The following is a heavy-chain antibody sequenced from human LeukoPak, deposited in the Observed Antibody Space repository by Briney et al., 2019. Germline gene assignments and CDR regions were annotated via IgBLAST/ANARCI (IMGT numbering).Heavy chain of an antibody. D-gene: IGHD3-22*01. CDR1: GFTFTNYW. J-gene: IGHJ4*02. CDR2: ISGSGSYT. Sequence: GGSLRLSCAASGFTFTNYWMSWVRQAPGKGLEWVSAISGSGSYTDYADSVKGRFTISKDNSKNTLYMRMSSLRAEDTAVYYCAKRRYDSSGHFDSWGQGTLVTVSS. CDR3: AKRRYDSSGHFDS. V-gene: IGHV3-23*01.